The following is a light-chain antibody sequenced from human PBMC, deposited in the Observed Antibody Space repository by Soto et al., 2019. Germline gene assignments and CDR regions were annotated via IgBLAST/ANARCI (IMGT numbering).Light chain of an antibody. J-gene: IGKJ1*01. CDR2: GAS. V-gene: IGKV3-20*01. CDR3: HQYGSSQT. CDR1: QSVSSSY. Sequence: IVFTQSPGTLSLSPGERATLSCRASQSVSSSYLAWYQQKPGQAPRLLIYGASTRATGIPDRFSGSGSGTDFTLTISRLEPEDFAVYYCHQYGSSQTFGQGTKVDTK.